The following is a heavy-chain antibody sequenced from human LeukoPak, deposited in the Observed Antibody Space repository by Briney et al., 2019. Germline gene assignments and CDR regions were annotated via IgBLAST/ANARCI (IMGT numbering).Heavy chain of an antibody. CDR1: GYTFTSYY. D-gene: IGHD5-12*01. Sequence: ASVKVSCKASGYTFTSYYMNWVRQAPGQGLEWMGLINPTGGSTGYAQKFQGRVTMTRDMSTSTDYMELSSLRSDDTAVYYCARSSRRIVAMYGNYYYYYMDVWGKGTTVTVSS. CDR3: ARSSRRIVAMYGNYYYYYMDV. V-gene: IGHV1-46*01. J-gene: IGHJ6*03. CDR2: INPTGGST.